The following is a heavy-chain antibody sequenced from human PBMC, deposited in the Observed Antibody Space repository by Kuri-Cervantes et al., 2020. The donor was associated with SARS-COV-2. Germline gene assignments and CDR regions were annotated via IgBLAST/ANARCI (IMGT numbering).Heavy chain of an antibody. J-gene: IGHJ6*02. CDR1: GFTFSRHG. D-gene: IGHD6-6*01. CDR2: IWYDGTNK. Sequence: GGSLRLSCVASGFTFSRHGIHWVRQAPGKGLEWVAGIWYDGTNKYYGDSVRGRFTISRDNAKNSLYLQMNSLRAEDTAVYYCAVQSVAAHYYYGMDVWGQGTTVTVSS. CDR3: AVQSVAAHYYYGMDV. V-gene: IGHV3-33*03.